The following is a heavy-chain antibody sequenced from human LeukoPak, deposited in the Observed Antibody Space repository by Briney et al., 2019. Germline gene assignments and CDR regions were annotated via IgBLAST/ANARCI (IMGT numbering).Heavy chain of an antibody. CDR2: ISYDGSNK. Sequence: PGRSLRLSCAASGFTFSSYAMHWVRQAPGKGLEWVAVISYDGSNKYYADSVKGRFTISRDNSKNTLYLQMNSLRAEDTAVYYCAREGYYDSSGYLPHWGQGTLITVSS. CDR1: GFTFSSYA. D-gene: IGHD3-22*01. CDR3: AREGYYDSSGYLPH. V-gene: IGHV3-30*04. J-gene: IGHJ4*02.